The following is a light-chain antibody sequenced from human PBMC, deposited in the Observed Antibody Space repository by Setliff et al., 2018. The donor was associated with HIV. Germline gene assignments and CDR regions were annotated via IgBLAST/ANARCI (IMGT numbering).Light chain of an antibody. J-gene: IGLJ1*01. CDR2: EVT. CDR1: SSDVGNYKH. V-gene: IGLV2-23*02. Sequence: QSVLTQPASVSGSPGQSITLSCTGTSSDVGNYKHVSWFQQHPGKAPKLMIYEVTKRPSGVSHRFSGSKSGNTASLTISGLQAEDEAAYYCTTWDDSLNAFVFGTGTKVTVL. CDR3: TTWDDSLNAFV.